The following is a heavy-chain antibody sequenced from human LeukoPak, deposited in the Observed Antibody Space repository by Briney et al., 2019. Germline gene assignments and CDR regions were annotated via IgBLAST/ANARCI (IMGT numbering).Heavy chain of an antibody. D-gene: IGHD6-13*01. Sequence: PGGSLRLSCAASRFTFSSYNMNWVRQAPGKGLEWVSSISSSSSYIYYADSVKGRFTISRDNAKNSLYLQMNSLRDEDTAVYYCARRIAAAGTGWFDYWGQGTLVTVSS. CDR2: ISSSSSYI. V-gene: IGHV3-21*01. CDR1: RFTFSSYN. CDR3: ARRIAAAGTGWFDY. J-gene: IGHJ4*02.